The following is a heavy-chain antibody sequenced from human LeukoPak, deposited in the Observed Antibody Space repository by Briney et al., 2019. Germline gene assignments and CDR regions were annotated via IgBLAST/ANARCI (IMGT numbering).Heavy chain of an antibody. J-gene: IGHJ4*02. Sequence: PGGSLRLSCAASGFTFSGSAMQWVRQASGKGLEWVGRIRSKANSYATAYAASVKGRFTISRDDSKNTAYLQMNSLKTEDTAVYYCTRRSSSSEITHDYWGQGTLVTVSS. CDR2: IRSKANSYAT. CDR1: GFTFSGSA. CDR3: TRRSSSSEITHDY. D-gene: IGHD6-6*01. V-gene: IGHV3-73*01.